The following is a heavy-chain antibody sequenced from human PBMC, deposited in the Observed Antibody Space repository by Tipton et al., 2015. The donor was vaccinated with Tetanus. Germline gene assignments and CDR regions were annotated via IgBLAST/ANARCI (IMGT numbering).Heavy chain of an antibody. CDR1: GYSFTNYW. Sequence: QSGPEVKKPGESLKMSCKGSGYSFTNYWIGWVRQMPGKGLEWMGIIHPGDSDTRYSPSFQGLVTISADKSISTAYLQWSSLKASDSAVYYCARHTSGSYHAPFDYWGQGTLVTVSS. V-gene: IGHV5-51*01. J-gene: IGHJ4*02. CDR3: ARHTSGSYHAPFDY. CDR2: IHPGDSDT. D-gene: IGHD1-26*01.